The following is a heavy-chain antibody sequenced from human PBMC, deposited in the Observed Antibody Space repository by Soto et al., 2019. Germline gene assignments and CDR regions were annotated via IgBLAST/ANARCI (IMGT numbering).Heavy chain of an antibody. J-gene: IGHJ5*02. CDR3: ARDSSSRRARKHWFDP. Sequence: SETLSLTCTVSGGSISSGGYYWSWIRQHPGKGLEWIGYIYYSGSTYYNPSLKSRVTISVDTSRNQFSLKLSSVTAADTAVYYCARDSSSRRARKHWFDPWGQGTLVTVS. CDR1: GGSISSGGYY. D-gene: IGHD6-6*01. CDR2: IYYSGST. V-gene: IGHV4-31*03.